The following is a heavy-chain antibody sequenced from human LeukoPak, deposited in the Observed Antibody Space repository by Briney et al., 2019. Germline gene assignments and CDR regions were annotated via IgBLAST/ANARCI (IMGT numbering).Heavy chain of an antibody. CDR3: ARAGYSYDLGWFDP. Sequence: GGSLRLSCAASGFTFSSYWMHWVRHAPGKGLVWVSRINSDGSSTSYADSVEGRFTISRDNAKNTLYLQMNSLRAEDTAVYYCARAGYSYDLGWFDPWGQGTLVTVSS. D-gene: IGHD5-18*01. V-gene: IGHV3-74*01. CDR2: INSDGSST. J-gene: IGHJ5*02. CDR1: GFTFSSYW.